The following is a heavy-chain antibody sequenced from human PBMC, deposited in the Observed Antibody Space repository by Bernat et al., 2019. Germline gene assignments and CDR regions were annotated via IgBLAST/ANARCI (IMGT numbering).Heavy chain of an antibody. J-gene: IGHJ5*02. D-gene: IGHD6-19*01. Sequence: QLQLQESGPGLVKPSETLSLTCTVSGGSISSSSYYWGWIRQPPGKGLEWIGSIYYSGSTYYNPSLKSRVTISVDTSKNQFSLKLSSVTAADTAVYYCARQEHSSGNGSWFDPWGQGTLVTVSS. CDR2: IYYSGST. CDR1: GGSISSSSYY. CDR3: ARQEHSSGNGSWFDP. V-gene: IGHV4-39*01.